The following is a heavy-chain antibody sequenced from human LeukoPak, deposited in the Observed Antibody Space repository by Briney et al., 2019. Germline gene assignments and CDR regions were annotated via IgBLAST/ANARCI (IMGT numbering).Heavy chain of an antibody. J-gene: IGHJ4*02. CDR3: ARARSRVRGPFDY. Sequence: ASVKVSCKASGYTFTGYYMHWVRQAPGQGLEWMGWMNPNSGNTGYAQKFQGRVTMTRNTSISTAYMELSSLRSEDTAVYYCARARSRVRGPFDYWGQGTLVTVSS. CDR2: MNPNSGNT. CDR1: GYTFTGYY. V-gene: IGHV1-8*02. D-gene: IGHD3-10*01.